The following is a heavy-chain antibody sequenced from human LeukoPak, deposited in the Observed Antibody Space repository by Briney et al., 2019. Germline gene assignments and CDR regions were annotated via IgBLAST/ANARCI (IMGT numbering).Heavy chain of an antibody. CDR1: GDSVSYNVAA. Sequence: SQTLSLTCAISGDSVSYNVAAWNWIRQSPSRGLEWLGRTLYRSKWYNDYAESVKSRITINPDTSKNQFTLQLKSVTPEDTAVYYCAREPRLVVGATTVYYYYGMDVWGQGTTVTVSS. V-gene: IGHV6-1*01. J-gene: IGHJ6*02. CDR2: TLYRSKWYN. D-gene: IGHD1-26*01. CDR3: AREPRLVVGATTVYYYYGMDV.